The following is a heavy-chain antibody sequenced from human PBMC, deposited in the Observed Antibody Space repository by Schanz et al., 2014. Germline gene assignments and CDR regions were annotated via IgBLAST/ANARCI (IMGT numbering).Heavy chain of an antibody. J-gene: IGHJ5*02. CDR2: IKSDGSST. V-gene: IGHV3-74*02. CDR3: ARPALWFGDNCFDP. D-gene: IGHD3-10*01. CDR1: GFTFSSYW. Sequence: EVQLLESGGGLVQPGGSLRLSCAASGFTFSSYWMHWVRQVPGKGLVWVSRIKSDGSSTSYADSVKGRFTISRDNAKNTLYLQMNSLRAEDTAVYYCARPALWFGDNCFDPWGQGTLVNGSS.